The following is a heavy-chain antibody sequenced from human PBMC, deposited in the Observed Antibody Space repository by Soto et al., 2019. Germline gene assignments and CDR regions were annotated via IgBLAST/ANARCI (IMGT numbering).Heavy chain of an antibody. D-gene: IGHD3-3*01. CDR3: ARGQAFWTGYYRMPYYFEY. Sequence: PSETLSLTCTVSGASISGFYWSWIRKSAGKGLEWIGRIYATGTTDYNPSLKSRVMMSVDTSKKQFSLKLRSVTAADTAVYFCARGQAFWTGYYRMPYYFEYWGRGTMVTVSS. J-gene: IGHJ4*02. V-gene: IGHV4-4*07. CDR2: IYATGTT. CDR1: GASISGFY.